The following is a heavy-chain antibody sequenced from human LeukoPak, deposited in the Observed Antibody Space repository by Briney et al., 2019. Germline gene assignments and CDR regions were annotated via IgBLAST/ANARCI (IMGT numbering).Heavy chain of an antibody. V-gene: IGHV7-4-1*02. Sequence: ASVKVSCKASGYTLTGYYIHWVRQAPGQGLEWMGWINTNTGNPTYAQGFTGRFVFSLDTSVSTAYLMISTLKAEDTAVYYCARDLSPLGRGWYFDYWGQGTLVTVSS. CDR2: INTNTGNP. CDR3: ARDLSPLGRGWYFDY. D-gene: IGHD6-19*01. J-gene: IGHJ4*02. CDR1: GYTLTGYY.